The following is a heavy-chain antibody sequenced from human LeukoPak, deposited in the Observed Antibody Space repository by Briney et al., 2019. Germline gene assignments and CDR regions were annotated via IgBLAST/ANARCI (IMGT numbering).Heavy chain of an antibody. J-gene: IGHJ4*02. CDR3: ARHRDYYDSSGYTFPIDY. CDR2: IYYSGNT. CDR1: GCSLSSYY. D-gene: IGHD3-22*01. V-gene: IGHV4-59*08. Sequence: PSETLSLTCTVSGCSLSSYYWTWIRQPPGKGLEWIGYIYYSGNTNYNPSLKSRVTISVDTSKNKFSLKLSSVTAADTAVYYCARHRDYYDSSGYTFPIDYWGQGTLVTVSS.